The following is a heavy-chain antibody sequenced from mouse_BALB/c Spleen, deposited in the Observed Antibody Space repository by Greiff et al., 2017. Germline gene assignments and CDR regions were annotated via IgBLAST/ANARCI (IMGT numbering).Heavy chain of an antibody. V-gene: IGHV5-6*02. D-gene: IGHD2-4*01. CDR1: GFTFSSYG. CDR2: ISSGGSYT. Sequence: DVKLVESGGDLVKPGGSLKLSCAASGFTFSSYGMSWVRQTPDKRLEWVATISSGGSYTYYPDSVKGRFTISRDNAKNTLYLQMSSLRSEDTAMYYCARHEDYAAWFAYWGQGTLVTVSA. J-gene: IGHJ3*01. CDR3: ARHEDYAAWFAY.